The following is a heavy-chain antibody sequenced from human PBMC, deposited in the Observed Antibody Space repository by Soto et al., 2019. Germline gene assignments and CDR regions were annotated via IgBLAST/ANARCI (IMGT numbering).Heavy chain of an antibody. Sequence: PGGSLRLSCTASGFTFRTYAMTWFRQAPGKXLEWVSAISGSGSTFYANSVKGRFTISRDNSRNTVSLQMHSLRAEDSAIYYCAKEKDYDFVWGSDRYPSHYWGQGTLVTVSS. CDR1: GFTFRTYA. D-gene: IGHD3-16*02. CDR2: ISGSGST. CDR3: AKEKDYDFVWGSDRYPSHY. V-gene: IGHV3-23*01. J-gene: IGHJ4*02.